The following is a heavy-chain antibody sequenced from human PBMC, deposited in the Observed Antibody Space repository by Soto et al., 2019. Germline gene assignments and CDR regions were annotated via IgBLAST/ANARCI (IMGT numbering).Heavy chain of an antibody. D-gene: IGHD2-21*01. CDR3: ARVYPSICGGGNCYRLDSYFDY. Sequence: QVQLVQSGAEVKKPGSSLKVSCKTSGVTFSTSGISWVRQGPGQGLEWMGGIIPLFGTPKYARKFQGRVSMTADDSATTTYLELSGLSSDDTAIYYCARVYPSICGGGNCYRLDSYFDYWGQGSQVVVSS. J-gene: IGHJ4*03. CDR1: GVTFSTSG. V-gene: IGHV1-69*01. CDR2: IIPLFGTP.